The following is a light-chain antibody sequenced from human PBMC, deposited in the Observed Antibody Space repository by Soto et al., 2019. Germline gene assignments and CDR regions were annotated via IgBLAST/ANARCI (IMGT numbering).Light chain of an antibody. CDR3: SSYTSSSTRVYV. Sequence: QSALTQPASVSGSPGQSITICCTGTSSDVGGYNYVSWYQQHPGKAPKLMIYDVSNRPSGVSNRFSGSKSGNTASLTISGLQAEDEADYYCSSYTSSSTRVYVFGTGTKLTVL. J-gene: IGLJ1*01. CDR2: DVS. CDR1: SSDVGGYNY. V-gene: IGLV2-14*01.